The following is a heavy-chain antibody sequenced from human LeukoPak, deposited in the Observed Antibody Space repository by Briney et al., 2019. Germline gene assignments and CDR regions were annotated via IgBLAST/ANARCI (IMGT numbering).Heavy chain of an antibody. CDR1: GFTFSSYA. CDR2: ISGSGGST. CDR3: ARAPDFGVARDAFDI. D-gene: IGHD3-3*01. V-gene: IGHV3-23*01. Sequence: GGSLRLSCAASGFTFSSYAMSWVRQAPGKGLKWVSAISGSGGSTYYADSVKGRFTISRDNSKNTLYLQMNSLRAEDTAVYYCARAPDFGVARDAFDIWGQGTKVTVSS. J-gene: IGHJ3*02.